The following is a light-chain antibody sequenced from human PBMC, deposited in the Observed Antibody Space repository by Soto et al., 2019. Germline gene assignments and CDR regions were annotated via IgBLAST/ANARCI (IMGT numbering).Light chain of an antibody. J-gene: IGKJ5*01. CDR3: QQSYTTASST. V-gene: IGKV1-39*01. Sequence: DIQMTQSPSSLSASVGDRVTITCRASQSISSNLNWYQHKPGKAPKLLIYAASSLQNGVPSRFSGGGSGTEFTLSISSLQPEDVGTYYCQQSYTTASSTFGQGTRLEIK. CDR2: AAS. CDR1: QSISSN.